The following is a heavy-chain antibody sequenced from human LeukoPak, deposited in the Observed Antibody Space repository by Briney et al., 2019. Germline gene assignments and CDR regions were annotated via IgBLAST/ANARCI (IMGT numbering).Heavy chain of an antibody. D-gene: IGHD3-10*01. CDR3: ARGVGELLSYYYYYYMDV. V-gene: IGHV4-59*01. J-gene: IGHJ6*03. Sequence: SETLSLTCTVSGGSISSYYWSWIRQPPGKGLDWIGYISYPGSTNCNPSLNGRVTISIDTSKNQFSLKLSSVTAADTAVYYCARGVGELLSYYYYYYMDVWGKGTTVTISS. CDR1: GGSISSYY. CDR2: ISYPGST.